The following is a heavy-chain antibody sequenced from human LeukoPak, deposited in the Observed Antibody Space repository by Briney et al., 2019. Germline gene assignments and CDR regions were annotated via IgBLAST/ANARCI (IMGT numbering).Heavy chain of an antibody. Sequence: PSETLSLTCTVSGGSISSYYWSWIRQPPGKGLEWIGYIYYSGSTNYNPSLKSRVTISVDTSKNQFSLKLSSVTAADTAVYYCARHGRYGAFPLDYWGQGTLVTVSS. J-gene: IGHJ4*02. CDR2: IYYSGST. CDR3: ARHGRYGAFPLDY. V-gene: IGHV4-59*08. D-gene: IGHD4-17*01. CDR1: GGSISSYY.